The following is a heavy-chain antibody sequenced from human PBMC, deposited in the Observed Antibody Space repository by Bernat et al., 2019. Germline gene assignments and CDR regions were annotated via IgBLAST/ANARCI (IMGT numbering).Heavy chain of an antibody. V-gene: IGHV3-53*01. CDR2: IYSGGST. CDR1: GFTVSSNY. J-gene: IGHJ2*01. CDR3: AREGTYYDILTGYYGNWYFDL. D-gene: IGHD3-9*01. Sequence: EVQLVESGGGLIQPGGSLRLSCAASGFTVSSNYMSWVRQAPGKGLEWVSVIYSGGSTYYADSVKGRFTISRDNSKNKLYLQMNSLRAEETAVYYCAREGTYYDILTGYYGNWYFDLWGRGTLVTVSS.